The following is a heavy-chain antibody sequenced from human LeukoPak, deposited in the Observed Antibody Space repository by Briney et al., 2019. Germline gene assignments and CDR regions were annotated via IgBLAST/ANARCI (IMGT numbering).Heavy chain of an antibody. CDR2: IYYSGST. J-gene: IGHJ4*02. CDR1: GGSISSSSYY. Sequence: SETLSLTCTVSGGSISSSSYYWGWIRQPPGKGLEWIGSIYYSGSTYYNPSLKSRVTISVDTSKNQFSLKLSSVTAADTAVYYCAREIAPKYQLLQSYYFDYWGQGTLVTVSS. CDR3: AREIAPKYQLLQSYYFDY. D-gene: IGHD2-2*01. V-gene: IGHV4-39*02.